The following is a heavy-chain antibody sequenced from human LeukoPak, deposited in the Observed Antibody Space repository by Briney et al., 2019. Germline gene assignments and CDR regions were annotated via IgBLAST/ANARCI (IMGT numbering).Heavy chain of an antibody. D-gene: IGHD6-19*01. Sequence: SETLSLTCAVYGGSFSGYYWSWIRQPPGKGLEWIGEINHSGSTNYNPSLKSRVTISVDTSKNQFSLKLSSVTAADTAVYYCARIDGIAVAGTADYWGQGTLVTVSS. V-gene: IGHV4-34*01. J-gene: IGHJ4*02. CDR3: ARIDGIAVAGTADY. CDR2: INHSGST. CDR1: GGSFSGYY.